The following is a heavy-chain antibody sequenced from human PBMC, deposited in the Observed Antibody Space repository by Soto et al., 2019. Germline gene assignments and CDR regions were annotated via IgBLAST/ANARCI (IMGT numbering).Heavy chain of an antibody. V-gene: IGHV3-33*01. D-gene: IGHD2-21*02. J-gene: IGHJ4*02. Sequence: GGSLRLSCAASGFTFSSYGMHWVRQAPGKGLEWVALIWFDGSKKYYADSLRGRFTISRDNSKSTLYLQMNSLRAEDTAVYYCARADVYRGGDRPPSDYWAQGTLVTVSS. CDR3: ARADVYRGGDRPPSDY. CDR2: IWFDGSKK. CDR1: GFTFSSYG.